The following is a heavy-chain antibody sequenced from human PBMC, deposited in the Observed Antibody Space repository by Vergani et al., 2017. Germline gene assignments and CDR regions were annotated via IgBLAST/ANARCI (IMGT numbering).Heavy chain of an antibody. CDR2: ISGSGVSA. V-gene: IGHV3-23*04. J-gene: IGHJ4*02. CDR3: VKGKGTFEN. D-gene: IGHD1-7*01. Sequence: EVQLVESGGGLVQPGGSLTLSCAASEFTFSNYAMNWVRQAPGKGLEWVSGISGSGVSAYYTDSVKGRFTISRDNSKNMVYIQMNSLRPEDTAVYYCVKGKGTFENWGQGTLVTVSS. CDR1: EFTFSNYA.